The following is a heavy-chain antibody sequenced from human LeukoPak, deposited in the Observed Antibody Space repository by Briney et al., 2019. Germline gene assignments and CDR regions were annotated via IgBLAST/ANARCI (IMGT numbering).Heavy chain of an antibody. CDR2: IDHSGST. D-gene: IGHD6-19*01. V-gene: IGHV4-38-2*02. CDR1: GYSISSGYY. J-gene: IGHJ4*02. CDR3: ARDSALARAVMFDY. Sequence: SETLSLTCTVSGYSISSGYYWGWIRQPPGKGLEWTGSIDHSGSTYYNPSLKSRITISVDTSKNQFSLKLSSVTAADTAVYYCARDSALARAVMFDYWGQGTLVTVSS.